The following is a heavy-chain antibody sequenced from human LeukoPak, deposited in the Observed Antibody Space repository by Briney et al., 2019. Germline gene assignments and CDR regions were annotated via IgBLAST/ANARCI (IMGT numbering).Heavy chain of an antibody. CDR1: GFTFGDYA. Sequence: PGGSLRLSCTASGFTFGDYAMSWFRQAPVRGLEWVGFVRTKAHGATTEYAASVKGRFTISRDDSESIAYLQMNSLKTEDTAVYYCTRKEYSGGWYGLGAFDIWGQGTMVTVSS. V-gene: IGHV3-49*03. D-gene: IGHD6-19*01. CDR2: VRTKAHGATT. CDR3: TRKEYSGGWYGLGAFDI. J-gene: IGHJ3*02.